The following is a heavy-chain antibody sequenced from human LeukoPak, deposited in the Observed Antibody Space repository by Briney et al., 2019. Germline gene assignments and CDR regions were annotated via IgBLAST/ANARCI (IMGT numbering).Heavy chain of an antibody. D-gene: IGHD3-22*01. CDR3: AKDRYDSSGYYCDY. CDR2: ISSSGSTI. V-gene: IGHV3-48*03. CDR1: GFTFSSYE. J-gene: IGHJ4*02. Sequence: PGGSLRLSCAASGFTFSSYEMNWVRQAPGKGLEWVSYISSSGSTIYYADSVKGRFTISRDNSKNTVYLQMNSLRAEDTAVYYCAKDRYDSSGYYCDYWGQGTLVTVSS.